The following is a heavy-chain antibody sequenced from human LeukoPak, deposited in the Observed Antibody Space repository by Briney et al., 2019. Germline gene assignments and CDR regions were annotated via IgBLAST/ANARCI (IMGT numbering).Heavy chain of an antibody. CDR3: AREGQQLVPGDYYYYMDV. CDR2: ISWNSGSI. J-gene: IGHJ6*03. Sequence: GGSLRLSCAASGFTFDDYAMHWVRQAPGKGLEWVSGISWNSGSIGYADSVKGRFTISRDNAKNSLYLQMNSLRAEDTAVYYCAREGQQLVPGDYYYYMDVWGKGTTVTVSS. D-gene: IGHD6-13*01. V-gene: IGHV3-9*01. CDR1: GFTFDDYA.